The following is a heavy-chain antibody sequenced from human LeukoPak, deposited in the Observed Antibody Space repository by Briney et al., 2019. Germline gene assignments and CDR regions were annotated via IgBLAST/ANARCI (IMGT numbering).Heavy chain of an antibody. CDR3: ARGPPYCSGGRSSSTHDAFAI. D-gene: IGHD2-15*01. CDR2: IYYSGST. CDR1: GGSISSFY. V-gene: IGHV4-59*01. Sequence: TSQTLSLTCTVSGGSISSFYWSCIREPPGGGLEWIGYIYYSGSTNYNPSLKSRVTISVDTCTKPCSLRLCSVRAAHTAVYYSARGPPYCSGGRSSSTHDAFAIWGQGTMVTVSS. J-gene: IGHJ3*02.